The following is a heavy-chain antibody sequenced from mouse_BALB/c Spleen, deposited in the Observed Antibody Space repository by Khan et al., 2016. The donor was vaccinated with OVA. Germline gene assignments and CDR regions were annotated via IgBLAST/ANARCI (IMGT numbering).Heavy chain of an antibody. J-gene: IGHJ3*01. V-gene: IGHV3-8*02. CDR1: GDSITSGY. Sequence: EVQLQESGPSLVKPSQTLSLTCSVTGDSITSGYWNWIRKFPGNKLEYMGYIIYTGYTYYNPSLKSRISITRHTSKNQYYRQLNSVTDEDTSTYYCARSTYRYAFVYWGQGTLVTVSA. CDR2: IIYTGYT. CDR3: ARSTYRYAFVY. D-gene: IGHD2-14*01.